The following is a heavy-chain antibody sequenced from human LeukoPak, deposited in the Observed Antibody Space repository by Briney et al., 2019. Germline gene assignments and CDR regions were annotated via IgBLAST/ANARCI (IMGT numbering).Heavy chain of an antibody. Sequence: GASVKVSFKSSGYTFTSYGISWGRQAPGQGLELVGWISAYNGNTNYAQKLQGRVTMTTDTSTSTTYMELRSLRSDDTAVYYCARDLDTWGIAAAGSSYFDSWGPGTLVTVSS. V-gene: IGHV1-18*01. CDR1: GYTFTSYG. CDR2: ISAYNGNT. D-gene: IGHD6-13*01. CDR3: ARDLDTWGIAAAGSSYFDS. J-gene: IGHJ4*02.